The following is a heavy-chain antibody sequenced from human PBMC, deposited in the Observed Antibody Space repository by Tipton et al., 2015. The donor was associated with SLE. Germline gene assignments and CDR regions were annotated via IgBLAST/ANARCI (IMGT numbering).Heavy chain of an antibody. CDR3: ARGTYFDWPKDSRGWFDS. Sequence: TLSLTCTISGRSMNSYNYYWSWIRQHPGKGLEWVGDTYSNGNTHYNPSLKSRVSISVDPSKNQFSLNLNSVTAADTAVYFCARGTYFDWPKDSRGWFDSWGQGTLVCVSS. CDR1: GRSMNSYNYY. J-gene: IGHJ5*01. V-gene: IGHV4-31*03. D-gene: IGHD3-9*01. CDR2: TYSNGNT.